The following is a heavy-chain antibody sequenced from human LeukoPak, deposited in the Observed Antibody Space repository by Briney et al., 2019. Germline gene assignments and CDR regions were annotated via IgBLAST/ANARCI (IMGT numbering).Heavy chain of an antibody. J-gene: IGHJ4*02. CDR1: GGSISSHY. CDR2: IYYSGST. Sequence: SETLSLTCTVSGGSISSHYWSWIRQPPGKGLEWIGNIYYSGSTNYNPSLKSRVTISVDTSKNQFSLKLSSVTAADTAVYYCARAQYGAYFDYWGQGTLVTVSS. CDR3: ARAQYGAYFDY. D-gene: IGHD4/OR15-4a*01. V-gene: IGHV4-59*11.